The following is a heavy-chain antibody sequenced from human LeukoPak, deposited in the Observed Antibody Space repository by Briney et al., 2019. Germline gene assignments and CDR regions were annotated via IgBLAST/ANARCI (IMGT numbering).Heavy chain of an antibody. Sequence: GASVKVSCKASGYTFTSYGISWVRQAPGQGLEWMGWISAYNGNTNYAQKLQGRVTMTTDTSTSTAYMELRSLRSDDTAVYYCASVLITMVRGVNYMDVWGKGTTVTVSS. CDR2: ISAYNGNT. CDR1: GYTFTSYG. CDR3: ASVLITMVRGVNYMDV. D-gene: IGHD3-10*01. J-gene: IGHJ6*03. V-gene: IGHV1-18*01.